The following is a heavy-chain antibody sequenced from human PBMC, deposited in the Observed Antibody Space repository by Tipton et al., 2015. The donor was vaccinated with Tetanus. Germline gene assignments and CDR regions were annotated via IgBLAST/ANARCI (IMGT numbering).Heavy chain of an antibody. V-gene: IGHV4-34*01. D-gene: IGHD3-9*01. CDR2: INHSGST. Sequence: TLSLTCAVYGGSLSGFYWSWIRQPPGKGLEWIGEINHSGSTNYNPSLKSRVTTSVDTSKNHFSLKLSSVTAADTAVYYCARVIYDILTGYHIDYWGQGTLVTVSS. J-gene: IGHJ4*02. CDR3: ARVIYDILTGYHIDY. CDR1: GGSLSGFY.